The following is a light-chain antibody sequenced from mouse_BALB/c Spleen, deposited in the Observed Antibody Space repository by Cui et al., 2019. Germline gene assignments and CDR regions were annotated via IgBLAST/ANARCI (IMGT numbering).Light chain of an antibody. CDR2: DTS. V-gene: IGKV4-55*01. CDR1: SSVSY. J-gene: IGKJ4*01. Sequence: QIVLTQSPAIMSASPGEKVTMTCSASSSVSYMYWYQQKPGSSPRLLMYDTSNLASGVPVRFSGSGSGTSYSLTISRMEAEDAATYYCQQWSSYPLTFGSGTKLEIK. CDR3: QQWSSYPLT.